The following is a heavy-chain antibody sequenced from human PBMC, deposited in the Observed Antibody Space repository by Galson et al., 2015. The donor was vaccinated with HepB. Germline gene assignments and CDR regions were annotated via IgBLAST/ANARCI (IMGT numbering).Heavy chain of an antibody. V-gene: IGHV1-18*01. J-gene: IGHJ4*02. D-gene: IGHD3-22*01. CDR2: ISAYNGNT. CDR3: ARDQVDYYDSSGYYFDY. CDR1: GYTFTSYG. Sequence: GYTFTSYGITWVRQAPGQGLEWMGWISAYNGNTNYAHKLQGRVTMTTDTSTSTAYMELRSLRSDDTAVYYCARDQVDYYDSSGYYFDYWGQGTLVTVSS.